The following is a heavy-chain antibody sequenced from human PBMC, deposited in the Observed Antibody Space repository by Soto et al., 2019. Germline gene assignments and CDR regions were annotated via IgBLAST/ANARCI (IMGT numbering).Heavy chain of an antibody. D-gene: IGHD4-17*01. CDR1: GGSISSYY. V-gene: IGHV4-59*01. J-gene: IGHJ4*02. Sequence: SSEILSLTCTVSGGSISSYYWSWIRQPPGKGLEWIGYIYYSGSTNYNPSLKSRVTISVDTSKNQFSLKLSSVTAADTAVYYCARGRVYGDYSPFDYWGQGTLVTVSS. CDR2: IYYSGST. CDR3: ARGRVYGDYSPFDY.